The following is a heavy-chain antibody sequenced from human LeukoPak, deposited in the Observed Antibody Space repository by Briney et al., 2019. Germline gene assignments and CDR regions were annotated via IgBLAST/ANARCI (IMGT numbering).Heavy chain of an antibody. CDR3: ARDYRYDYVWGSYSLSA. CDR1: GFTFSSYA. J-gene: IGHJ5*02. Sequence: GGSLRLSCAASGFTFSSYAMHWVRQAPGKVLEWVAVISYDGSNKYYADSVKGRFTISRDNSKNTLYLQMNSLRAEDTAVYYCARDYRYDYVWGSYSLSAWGQGTLVTVSS. D-gene: IGHD3-16*01. CDR2: ISYDGSNK. V-gene: IGHV3-30*04.